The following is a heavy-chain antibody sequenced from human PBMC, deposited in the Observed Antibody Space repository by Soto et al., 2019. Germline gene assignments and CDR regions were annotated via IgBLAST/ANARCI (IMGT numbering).Heavy chain of an antibody. D-gene: IGHD6-13*01. CDR1: GYTFTSYG. CDR2: INAANGDT. Sequence: GASVKVSCKASGYTFTSYGIHWVRQAPGQRLEWMGWINAANGDTKYSPKFQGRVTITRDTSASTAYMELSSLRSEETAVYYCVRRQVSATGIDWFDPWGQETLVTVSS. CDR3: VRRQVSATGIDWFDP. V-gene: IGHV1-3*01. J-gene: IGHJ5*02.